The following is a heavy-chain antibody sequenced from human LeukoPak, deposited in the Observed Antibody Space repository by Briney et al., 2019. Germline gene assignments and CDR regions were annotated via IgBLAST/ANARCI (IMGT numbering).Heavy chain of an antibody. J-gene: IGHJ4*02. CDR2: IIPILGTA. CDR3: ARVSGSYFRHFDY. Sequence: ASVKVSCKASGGTFSSYAISWVRQAPGQGLQWMGGIIPILGTANYAQKFQGRVTITADESTSTAYMELSSLRSEDTAVYYCARVSGSYFRHFDYWGQGTLVTVSS. CDR1: GGTFSSYA. V-gene: IGHV1-69*13. D-gene: IGHD1-26*01.